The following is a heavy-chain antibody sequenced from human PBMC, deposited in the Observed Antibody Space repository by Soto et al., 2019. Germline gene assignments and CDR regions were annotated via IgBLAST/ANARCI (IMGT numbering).Heavy chain of an antibody. D-gene: IGHD3-10*01. CDR1: GGSISSGGYY. CDR2: IYHSGTT. Sequence: SETLSLTCTVSGGSISSGGYYWSWIRQHPGKGLEWIGYIYHSGTTYYNPSLKSRVTISVDTSKNQFSLKLSSVTAADTAVYYCARVSGIYYYGMDVWGQGTTVTVSS. J-gene: IGHJ6*02. CDR3: ARVSGIYYYGMDV. V-gene: IGHV4-31*03.